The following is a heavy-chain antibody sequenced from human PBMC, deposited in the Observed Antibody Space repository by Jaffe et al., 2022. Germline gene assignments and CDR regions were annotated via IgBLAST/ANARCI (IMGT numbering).Heavy chain of an antibody. D-gene: IGHD2-2*01. V-gene: IGHV3-23*01. CDR3: AKGGGLGYCSSTSCYAAYLFDY. J-gene: IGHJ4*02. CDR1: GFTFSSYA. CDR2: ISGSGGST. Sequence: EVQLLESGGGLVQPGGSLRLSCAASGFTFSSYAMSWVRQAPGKGLEWVSAISGSGGSTYYADSVKGRFTISRDNSKNTLYLQMNSLRAEDTAVYYCAKGGGLGYCSSTSCYAAYLFDYWGQGTLVTVSS.